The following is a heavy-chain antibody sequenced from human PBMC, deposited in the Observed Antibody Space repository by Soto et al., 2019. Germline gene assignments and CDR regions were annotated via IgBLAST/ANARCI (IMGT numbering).Heavy chain of an antibody. Sequence: EVQLVESGGGLVKPGGSLRLSCAASGFTFSNSWMSWVRQAPWKGLEWVGRIKSKTDGGTTDDAAPVKGRFTISRDDSKHTLYLQMNSLKTDDTAVYYCTTDRSGAPYVYPPKYYNMDVWGKGTTVTVSS. V-gene: IGHV3-15*01. CDR1: GFTFSNSW. J-gene: IGHJ6*03. CDR2: IKSKTDGGTT. D-gene: IGHD3-10*01. CDR3: TTDRSGAPYVYPPKYYNMDV.